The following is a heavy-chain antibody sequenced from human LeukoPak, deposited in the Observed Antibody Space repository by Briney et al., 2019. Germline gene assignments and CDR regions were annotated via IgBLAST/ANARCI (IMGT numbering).Heavy chain of an antibody. Sequence: GGSLRLSCAASGFTFDDYAMHWVRQAPGKGLEWVSGISWNSGSIGYADSVKGRFTISRDNAKNSLYLQMNSLRAEDTAVYYCAKDYDYDSSGYSYYFDYWGQGTLVTVSS. V-gene: IGHV3-9*01. CDR3: AKDYDYDSSGYSYYFDY. J-gene: IGHJ4*02. CDR2: ISWNSGSI. D-gene: IGHD3-22*01. CDR1: GFTFDDYA.